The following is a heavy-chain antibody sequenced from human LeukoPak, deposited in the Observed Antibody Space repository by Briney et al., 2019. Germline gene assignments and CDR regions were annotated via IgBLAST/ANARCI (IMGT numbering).Heavy chain of an antibody. J-gene: IGHJ4*02. Sequence: SETLSLTCTVSGGSISSSSYYWGWIRQPPGKGLEWIGSIYYSGSTYYNPSLKSRVTISVDTSKNQFSLKLSSVTAADTAVYYCARTQLWFGFDYWGQGTLVTVSS. CDR1: GGSISSSSYY. V-gene: IGHV4-39*01. CDR3: ARTQLWFGFDY. CDR2: IYYSGST. D-gene: IGHD3-10*01.